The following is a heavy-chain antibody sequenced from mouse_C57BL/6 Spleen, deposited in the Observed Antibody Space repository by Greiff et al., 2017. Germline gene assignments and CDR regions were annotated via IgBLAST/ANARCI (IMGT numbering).Heavy chain of an antibody. Sequence: VQLQESGPGLVAPSQSLSITCTVSGFSLTSYAISWVRQPPGKGLEWLGVIWTGGGTNYNSALKSRLSISKDNSKSQVFLKMNSLQTDDTARYYCARERELGRNWYFDVWGTGTTVTVSS. CDR2: IWTGGGT. J-gene: IGHJ1*03. D-gene: IGHD4-1*01. V-gene: IGHV2-9-1*01. CDR1: GFSLTSYA. CDR3: ARERELGRNWYFDV.